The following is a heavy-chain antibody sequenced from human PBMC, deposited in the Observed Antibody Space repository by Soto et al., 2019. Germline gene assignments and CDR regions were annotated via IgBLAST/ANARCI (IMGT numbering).Heavy chain of an antibody. Sequence: ASVKVSFKASGYTFTSYGISWVLQAPGQGLEWMGWISAYNGNTNYAQKLQGRVTMTTDTSTSTAYMELRSLRADDTAVYYCVRDRGYDSGNGFDIWGQGTMVTVSS. V-gene: IGHV1-18*01. D-gene: IGHD3-10*01. CDR1: GYTFTSYG. J-gene: IGHJ3*02. CDR2: ISAYNGNT. CDR3: VRDRGYDSGNGFDI.